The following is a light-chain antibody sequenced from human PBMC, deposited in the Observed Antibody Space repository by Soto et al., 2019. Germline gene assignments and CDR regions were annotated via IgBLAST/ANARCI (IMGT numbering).Light chain of an antibody. CDR3: SSYPSSSTVV. V-gene: IGLV2-14*01. CDR1: SSDVGGYNY. J-gene: IGLJ2*01. CDR2: DVS. Sequence: QSALTQPASVSGSPGQSITISCTGTSSDVGGYNYVSWYQQHPGKAPKLMIYDVSYRPSGVSNRFSGSKSGNTASLTISGLQAEDEADYYCSSYPSSSTVVFGGGTKLTVL.